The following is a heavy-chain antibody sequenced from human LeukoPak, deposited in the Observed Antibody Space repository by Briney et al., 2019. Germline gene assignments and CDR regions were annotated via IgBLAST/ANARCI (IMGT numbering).Heavy chain of an antibody. V-gene: IGHV3-23*01. Sequence: GGSLRLSCEASGIIFSHYAMSWVRQAPGKGLEWVSAISKSGDETYYADSVKGRFAISRDNSKNTFYLQMNSLRAEDSAEYFCVKDELAVAIFDYWGQGTLVTVSS. CDR3: VKDELAVAIFDY. CDR1: GIIFSHYA. D-gene: IGHD6-19*01. J-gene: IGHJ4*02. CDR2: ISKSGDET.